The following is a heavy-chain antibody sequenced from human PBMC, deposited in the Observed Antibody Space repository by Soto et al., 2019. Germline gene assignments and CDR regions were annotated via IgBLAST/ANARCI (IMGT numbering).Heavy chain of an antibody. Sequence: EVQLVESGGGLVKPGGSLRLSCAASGFTFSSYSMNWVRQAPGKGLEWVSSISSSSSYIYYADSVKGRFTISRDNAKNSLYMQMNSLRAEDTAVYYCARESLPYGMDVWGQGTTVTVSS. CDR1: GFTFSSYS. CDR3: ARESLPYGMDV. J-gene: IGHJ6*02. CDR2: ISSSSSYI. V-gene: IGHV3-21*01.